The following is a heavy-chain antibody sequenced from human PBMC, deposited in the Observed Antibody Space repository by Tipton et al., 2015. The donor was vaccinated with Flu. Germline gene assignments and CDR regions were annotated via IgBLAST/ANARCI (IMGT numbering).Heavy chain of an antibody. D-gene: IGHD1-14*01. CDR1: GGSISSSNW. J-gene: IGHJ6*02. CDR2: IYHSGST. Sequence: SLRLSCAVSGGSISSSNWWSWVRQPPGKGLEWIGEIYHSGSTNYNPSLKSRVTISVDKSKNQFSLKLSSVTAADTAVYYCASHPYRNYAYYYGMDVWGQGTTVTVSS. V-gene: IGHV4-4*02. CDR3: ASHPYRNYAYYYGMDV.